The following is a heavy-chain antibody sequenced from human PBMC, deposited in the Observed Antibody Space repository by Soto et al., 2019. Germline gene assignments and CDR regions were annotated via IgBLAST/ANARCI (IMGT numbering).Heavy chain of an antibody. V-gene: IGHV4-59*01. Sequence: SETLSLTCTVSGGSISSYYWSWIRQPPGKGLEWIGYIYYSGSTNYNPSLKSRVTISVDTSKSQFSLKLSSVTAADTAVYYCARVTPGYGSGSYHWFDPWGQGTLVTVSS. CDR3: ARVTPGYGSGSYHWFDP. D-gene: IGHD3-10*01. CDR1: GGSISSYY. J-gene: IGHJ5*02. CDR2: IYYSGST.